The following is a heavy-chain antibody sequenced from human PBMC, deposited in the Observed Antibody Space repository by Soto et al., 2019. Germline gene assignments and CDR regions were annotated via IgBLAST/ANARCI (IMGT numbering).Heavy chain of an antibody. Sequence: GGSLRLSCAASGFTFSSYGMHWVRQAPGKGLEWVAVISYDGSNKYYADSVKGRFTISRDNSKNTLYLQMNSLRAEDTAVYYCAKDDTYSGSSDSNYGMDVWGQGTTVTVSS. J-gene: IGHJ6*02. CDR3: AKDDTYSGSSDSNYGMDV. CDR1: GFTFSSYG. CDR2: ISYDGSNK. D-gene: IGHD1-26*01. V-gene: IGHV3-30*18.